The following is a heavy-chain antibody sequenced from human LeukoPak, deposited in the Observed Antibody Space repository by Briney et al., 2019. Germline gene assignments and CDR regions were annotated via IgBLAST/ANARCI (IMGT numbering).Heavy chain of an antibody. D-gene: IGHD4-11*01. J-gene: IGHJ6*03. V-gene: IGHV1-69*05. CDR3: ARVRTTVTTTRYYYYMDV. CDR2: IIPIFGTA. Sequence: GSSVKVSCKASGGTFSSYAISWVRQAPGQGLEWMGGIIPIFGTANYAQKFQGRVTITTDESTSTAYMELSSLRSEDTAVYYCARVRTTVTTTRYYYYMDVWGKGTTVTVSS. CDR1: GGTFSSYA.